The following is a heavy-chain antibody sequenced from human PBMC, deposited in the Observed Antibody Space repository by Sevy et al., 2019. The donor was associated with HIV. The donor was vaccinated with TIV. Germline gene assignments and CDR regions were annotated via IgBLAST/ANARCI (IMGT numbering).Heavy chain of an antibody. Sequence: SETLSLTCTVSGGSITSVYWGWILQPPGKGLEWIANIHYNGNTNYNPSLKSRVTISLDTSKNQFSLRLSSVTAADTAIYYCEGENAWGRGYTWGQGTLVTVSS. CDR2: IHYNGNT. CDR3: EGENAWGRGYT. J-gene: IGHJ5*02. V-gene: IGHV4-59*08. D-gene: IGHD6-25*01. CDR1: GGSITSVY.